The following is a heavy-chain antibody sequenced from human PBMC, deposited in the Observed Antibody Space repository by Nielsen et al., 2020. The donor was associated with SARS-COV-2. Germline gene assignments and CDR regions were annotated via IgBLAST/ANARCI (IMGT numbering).Heavy chain of an antibody. CDR2: ISSSSSYI. J-gene: IGHJ5*02. V-gene: IGHV3-21*01. Sequence: WLRQPPGKGLEWVSSISSSSSYIYYADSVKGRFTISRDNAKNSLYLQMNSLRAEDTAVYYCARDQLPIVVVPAAMENWFDPWGQGTLVTVSS. CDR3: ARDQLPIVVVPAAMENWFDP. D-gene: IGHD2-2*01.